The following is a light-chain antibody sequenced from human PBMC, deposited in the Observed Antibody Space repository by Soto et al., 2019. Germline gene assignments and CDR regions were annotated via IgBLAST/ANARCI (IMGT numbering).Light chain of an antibody. V-gene: IGKV1-39*01. CDR2: AAS. CDR3: QQSYTTPWT. J-gene: IGKJ1*01. Sequence: DIRMTQSPSSLSAAVGDRVTITCRASQTFSIYLNWYQQKPGKAPKLLIYAASSLQGGVPSRFSGSGSGTDFTLYISSMQPEDFATYYCQQSYTTPWTFGQGTKVEIK. CDR1: QTFSIY.